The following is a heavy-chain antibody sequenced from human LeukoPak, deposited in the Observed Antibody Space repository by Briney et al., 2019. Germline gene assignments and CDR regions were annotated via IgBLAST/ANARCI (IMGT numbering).Heavy chain of an antibody. Sequence: SETLSLTCTVSGGSISSYYWSWIRQPPGKGLEWIGYIYYSGSTNYNPSLKSRVTISVDTSKNQFSLKLSPVTAADTAVYYCARTNPGREWDYWGQGTLVTVSS. V-gene: IGHV4-59*08. J-gene: IGHJ4*02. D-gene: IGHD3-3*01. CDR3: ARTNPGREWDY. CDR2: IYYSGST. CDR1: GGSISSYY.